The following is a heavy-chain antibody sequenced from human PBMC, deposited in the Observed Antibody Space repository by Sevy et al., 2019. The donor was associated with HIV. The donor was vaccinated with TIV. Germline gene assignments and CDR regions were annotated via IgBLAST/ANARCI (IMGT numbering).Heavy chain of an antibody. CDR3: ARAVTGSYRAYFDY. CDR2: LDSGGST. CDR1: EFTVSSCY. D-gene: IGHD1-26*01. J-gene: IGHJ4*02. Sequence: AGSLRLSCAASEFTVSSCYMSWVLQAPGKELEWVSILDSGGSTYYAASVKGRFAVSRDNSKNTLYLQMNSLRDEDTAVYYCARAVTGSYRAYFDYWGQGTLVTVSS. V-gene: IGHV3-53*01.